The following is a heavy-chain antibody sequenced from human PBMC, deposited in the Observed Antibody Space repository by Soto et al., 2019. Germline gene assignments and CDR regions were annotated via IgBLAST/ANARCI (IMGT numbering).Heavy chain of an antibody. CDR2: INHSGGT. Sequence: SETLSLTCAVYGGSFSAYYWSWIRQPPGNGLEWIGEINHSGGTSYNPSPKSRVTISVDTSKSQFSLKLTSVTAADTAVYFCARGRYCLTGRCFPNWFDSWGQGALVTVSS. CDR3: ARGRYCLTGRCFPNWFDS. J-gene: IGHJ5*01. CDR1: GGSFSAYY. V-gene: IGHV4-34*01. D-gene: IGHD7-27*01.